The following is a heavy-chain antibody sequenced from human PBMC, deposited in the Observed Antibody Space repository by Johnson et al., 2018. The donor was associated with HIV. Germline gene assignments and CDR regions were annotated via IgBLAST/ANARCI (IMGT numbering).Heavy chain of an antibody. CDR3: TTLGYCSGGSCYSVRGFDI. Sequence: MQLVESGGGLVKPGGSLRLSCAASGFTFSNAWMSWVRQAPGKGLEWVGRIKSKTDGGTTDYAAPVKGRFTISRDDSKNTLYLQMNSLKTDDTAVYYCTTLGYCSGGSCYSVRGFDIWGQGTMVTVSS. CDR2: IKSKTDGGTT. D-gene: IGHD2-15*01. CDR1: GFTFSNAW. J-gene: IGHJ3*02. V-gene: IGHV3-15*01.